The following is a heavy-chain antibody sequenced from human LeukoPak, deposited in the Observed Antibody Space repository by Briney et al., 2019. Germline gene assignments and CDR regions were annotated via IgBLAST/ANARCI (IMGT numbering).Heavy chain of an antibody. CDR2: ISSSGSTI. J-gene: IGHJ4*02. V-gene: IGHV3-48*03. Sequence: GGSLRLSCAASGFTFSSYEMNWVRQAPGKGLEWVSYISSSGSTIYYADSVKGRFTISRDNAKNSLYLQMNSLRAEDTAAYYCARGPGLLWFGELGYWGQGTLVTVSS. D-gene: IGHD3-10*01. CDR3: ARGPGLLWFGELGY. CDR1: GFTFSSYE.